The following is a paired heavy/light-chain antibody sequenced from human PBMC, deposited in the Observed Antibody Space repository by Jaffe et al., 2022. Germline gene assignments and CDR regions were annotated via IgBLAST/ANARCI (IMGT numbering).Heavy chain of an antibody. V-gene: IGHV3-66*02. Sequence: EVQLVESGGGLVQPGGSLRLSCAASGFTASNNYMTWVRQAPGKGLEWVSVIYTGGRTFYADSVKGRFIISRDNSKNTLYLQMNSLRTEDTAVYYCARGDQLPTLLWGQGTLVIVSS. J-gene: IGHJ4*02. CDR3: ARGDQLPTLL. CDR2: IYTGGRT. CDR1: GFTASNNY. D-gene: IGHD2-2*01.
Light chain of an antibody. CDR1: SGHSSYA. CDR2: LNSDGSH. V-gene: IGLV4-69*01. CDR3: QTWGTGIHWV. J-gene: IGLJ3*02. Sequence: QLVLTQSPSASASLGASVKLTCTLSSGHSSYAIAWHQQQPEKGPRFLMKLNSDGSHIKGDGIPDRFSGSSSGAERYLTISSLQSEDEADYYCQTWGTGIHWVFGGGTKLTVL.